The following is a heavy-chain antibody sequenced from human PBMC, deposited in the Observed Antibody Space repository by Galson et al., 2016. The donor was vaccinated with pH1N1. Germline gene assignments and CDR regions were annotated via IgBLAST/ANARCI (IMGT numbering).Heavy chain of an antibody. J-gene: IGHJ6*03. Sequence: SLRLSCAGSRFTLSSYGIHWVRQAPGKGLEWVAFIRVAGAGQIYTDYVKGRFTNSRDNSKNTVYLQKDSLRPDDTAEYYCAKVGLHDPSSHFYYMDVWGKGTTVTVSS. CDR3: AKVGLHDPSSHFYYMDV. V-gene: IGHV3-30*02. CDR1: RFTLSSYG. D-gene: IGHD6-19*01. CDR2: IRVAGAGQ.